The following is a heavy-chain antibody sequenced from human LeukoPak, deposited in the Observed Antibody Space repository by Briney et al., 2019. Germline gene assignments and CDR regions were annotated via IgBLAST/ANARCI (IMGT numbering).Heavy chain of an antibody. Sequence: GGSLRLSCAASGFTFCSYSMNWVRQAPGKGLEWVGRIKSKTDGGTTDYAAPVKGRLTISRDDSKNTLYLQMSSLKTEDTGVYYCATAGLFDSSGYTRRDDAFDIWGHGTMLTVSS. CDR1: GFTFCSYS. V-gene: IGHV3-15*01. D-gene: IGHD3-22*01. CDR2: IKSKTDGGTT. CDR3: ATAGLFDSSGYTRRDDAFDI. J-gene: IGHJ3*02.